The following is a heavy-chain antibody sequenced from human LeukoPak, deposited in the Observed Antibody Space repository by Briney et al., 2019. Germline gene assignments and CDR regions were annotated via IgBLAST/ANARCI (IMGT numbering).Heavy chain of an antibody. CDR1: GGSFSGYY. CDR3: ARGDPGYCSSTSCYPPNFDY. D-gene: IGHD2-2*03. J-gene: IGHJ4*02. Sequence: SETLSPTCAVYGGSFSGYYWSWIRQPPGKGLEWIGEINHSGSTNYNPSLKSRVTISVDTSKNQFSLKLSSVTAADTAVYYCARGDPGYCSSTSCYPPNFDYWGQGTLVTVSS. V-gene: IGHV4-34*01. CDR2: INHSGST.